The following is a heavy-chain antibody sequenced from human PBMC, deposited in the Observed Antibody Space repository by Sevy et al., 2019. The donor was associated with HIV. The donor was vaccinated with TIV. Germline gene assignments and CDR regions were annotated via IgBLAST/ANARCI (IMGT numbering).Heavy chain of an antibody. CDR3: AREAYYYDGREENWFDP. D-gene: IGHD3-22*01. V-gene: IGHV3-48*02. J-gene: IGHJ5*02. Sequence: GGSLRLSCKASGFTFSTYSMHWVRQAPGKGLEWVSSISRTSTTTYYADSAKGRFTISRGNAKNSLYLQMNSLRDEDTAVYYCAREAYYYDGREENWFDPWGQGTLVTVSS. CDR1: GFTFSTYS. CDR2: ISRTSTTT.